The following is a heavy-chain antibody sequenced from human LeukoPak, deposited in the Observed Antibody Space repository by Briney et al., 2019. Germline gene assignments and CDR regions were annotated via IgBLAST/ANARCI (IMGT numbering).Heavy chain of an antibody. CDR1: GYTFNTQG. CDR2: INPYDGYT. Sequence: ASVKVSCKASGYTFNTQGIAWVRQAPGQGLEWMGWINPYDGYTNYAQRLQARVTMTTDTSTNTAYMELRSLRSDDTAVYYCARGGDSKWFDPWGQGTLVTVSS. J-gene: IGHJ5*02. D-gene: IGHD3-22*01. CDR3: ARGGDSKWFDP. V-gene: IGHV1-18*01.